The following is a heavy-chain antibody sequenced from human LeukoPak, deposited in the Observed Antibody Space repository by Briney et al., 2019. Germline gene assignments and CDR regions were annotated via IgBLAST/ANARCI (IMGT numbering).Heavy chain of an antibody. V-gene: IGHV3-7*01. CDR3: TRVEETATTAAIIRKYSYYYYYMDV. D-gene: IGHD4-11*01. Sequence: GGSLRLSCAASGSTFSSYWMSWVRQAPGKGLEWVATIRQDGSEKHYVDSVKGRFTISRDNAKNSLYLQMSSLRAEDTAVYYCTRVEETATTAAIIRKYSYYYYYMDVWGKGNTVTVSS. CDR1: GSTFSSYW. J-gene: IGHJ6*03. CDR2: IRQDGSEK.